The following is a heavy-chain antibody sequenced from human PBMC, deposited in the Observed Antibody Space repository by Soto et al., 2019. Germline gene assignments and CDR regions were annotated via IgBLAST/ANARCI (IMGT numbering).Heavy chain of an antibody. Sequence: QLQLQESGPGLVKSSETLSLTCTVSGGSISKSNYFWGWIRQAPGKGLEWIASILYSGTPSYNWSLKSRVAISVDTSKNQFSLELNSVTAADTAVYYCARLGWGNGDSDYWGQGTLVTVSS. CDR1: GGSISKSNYF. J-gene: IGHJ4*02. D-gene: IGHD2-21*01. CDR2: ILYSGTP. CDR3: ARLGWGNGDSDY. V-gene: IGHV4-39*01.